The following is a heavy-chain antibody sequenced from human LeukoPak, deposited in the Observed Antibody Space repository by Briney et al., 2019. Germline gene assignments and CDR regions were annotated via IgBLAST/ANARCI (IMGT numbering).Heavy chain of an antibody. CDR2: IYYSGST. V-gene: IGHV4-59*01. J-gene: IGHJ5*02. CDR1: GGSISSYY. CDR3: ARGNYDFWSGYSAYYNWFDP. Sequence: SETLSLTCTVSGGSISSYYWSWIRQPPGMGLEWIGYIYYSGSTNYNPSLKSRVTISVDTSKNQFSLKLSSVTAADTAVYYCARGNYDFWSGYSAYYNWFDPWGQGTLVTVSS. D-gene: IGHD3-3*01.